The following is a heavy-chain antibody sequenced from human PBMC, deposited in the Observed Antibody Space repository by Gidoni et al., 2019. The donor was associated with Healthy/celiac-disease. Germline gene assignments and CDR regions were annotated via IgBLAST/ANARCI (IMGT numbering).Heavy chain of an antibody. CDR2: ISWNSGSI. V-gene: IGHV3-9*01. Sequence: EVQLVESGGGLVQPGRPLSLSCAASGLPFDDYAMHWVRQAPGKGLEWVSGISWNSGSIGYADSVKGRFTISRDNAKNSLYLQMNSLRAEDTALYYCAKVRLRYVYLSWFDPWGQGTLVTVSS. J-gene: IGHJ5*02. D-gene: IGHD3-16*01. CDR3: AKVRLRYVYLSWFDP. CDR1: GLPFDDYA.